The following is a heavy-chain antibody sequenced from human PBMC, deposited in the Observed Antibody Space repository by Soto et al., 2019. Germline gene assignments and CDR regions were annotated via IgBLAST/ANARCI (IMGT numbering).Heavy chain of an antibody. CDR1: GVSFSGYY. D-gene: IGHD2-2*01. J-gene: IGHJ6*02. Sequence: PSETLSLTCAVYGVSFSGYYWSWIRQPPGKGLEWIGEINHSGSTNYNPSLKSRVTISVDTTKNQFSLKLSSVTAADTAVYYCARGRAGYCSSTSCYPSGRYYYYYGMDVWGQGTTVTVSS. V-gene: IGHV4-34*01. CDR3: ARGRAGYCSSTSCYPSGRYYYYYGMDV. CDR2: INHSGST.